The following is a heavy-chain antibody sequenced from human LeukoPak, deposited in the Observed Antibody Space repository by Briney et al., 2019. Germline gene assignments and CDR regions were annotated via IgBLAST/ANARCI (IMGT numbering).Heavy chain of an antibody. CDR1: GFTFSSYS. J-gene: IGHJ3*02. CDR2: ISSSSYI. V-gene: IGHV3-21*01. CDR3: ASSPYYYDSSGTPPPAFDI. Sequence: GGSLRLSCAASGFTFSSYSMNWVRQAPGKGLEWVSSISSSSYIYYADSVKGRFTISRDNAKNSLYLQMSSLRAEDTAVYYCASSPYYYDSSGTPPPAFDIWGQGTMVTVSS. D-gene: IGHD3-22*01.